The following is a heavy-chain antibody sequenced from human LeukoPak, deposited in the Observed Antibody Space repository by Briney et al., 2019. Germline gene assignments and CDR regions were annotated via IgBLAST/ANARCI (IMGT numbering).Heavy chain of an antibody. V-gene: IGHV7-4-1*02. CDR1: GYTFTNYA. J-gene: IGHJ4*02. CDR2: INTNTGNP. CDR3: ARDPGPRWQWLVPRHNLDY. D-gene: IGHD6-19*01. Sequence: ASVKVSCKASGYTFTNYAMNWVRQAPGQGLEWMGWINTNTGNPTYAQGFTGRFVFSLDTSVSTAYLQISSLKAEDTAVYYCARDPGPRWQWLVPRHNLDYWGQGTLVTVSS.